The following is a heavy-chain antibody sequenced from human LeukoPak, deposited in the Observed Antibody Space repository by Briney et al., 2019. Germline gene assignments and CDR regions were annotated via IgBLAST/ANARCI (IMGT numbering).Heavy chain of an antibody. Sequence: ASVKVSCKASGYTFTSYGISWVRQAPGQGLEWMGIINPSGGSTSYAQKFQGRVTMTRDTSTSTVYMELSSLRSEDTAVYYCARRQRWLQLPDYWGQGTLVTVSS. CDR3: ARRQRWLQLPDY. J-gene: IGHJ4*02. CDR1: GYTFTSYG. CDR2: INPSGGST. V-gene: IGHV1-46*01. D-gene: IGHD5-24*01.